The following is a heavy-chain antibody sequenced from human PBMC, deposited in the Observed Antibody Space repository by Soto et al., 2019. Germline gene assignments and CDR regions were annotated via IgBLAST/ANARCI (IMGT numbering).Heavy chain of an antibody. V-gene: IGHV1-18*01. CDR3: ARSSGTTYIWFDT. J-gene: IGHJ5*02. CDR1: GYTFSNYG. Sequence: QAQLVQSGAEVKKPGASVKVSCTTSGYTFSNYGISWVRQAPGQGLEWLGWISAYNGNTNYAQNLQGRVTMTTDTYTSTAYMELRSLRSDDTAVYYCARSSGTTYIWFDTWGQGTLVTVSS. D-gene: IGHD1-26*01. CDR2: ISAYNGNT.